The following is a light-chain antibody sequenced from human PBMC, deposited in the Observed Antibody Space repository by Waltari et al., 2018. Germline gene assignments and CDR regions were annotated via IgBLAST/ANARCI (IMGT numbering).Light chain of an antibody. V-gene: IGKV3-15*01. CDR1: QSVSTN. J-gene: IGKJ5*01. CDR3: QQYNNWLAD. CDR2: AAS. Sequence: EIVMTQSTATLSVSPGERATVSCTASQSVSTNLAWYQQKPGQSPRLLIYAASTRATGVPARFSGSGSGTEFTLTITSLQSEDFAVYYCQQYNNWLADFGQGTRLEIK.